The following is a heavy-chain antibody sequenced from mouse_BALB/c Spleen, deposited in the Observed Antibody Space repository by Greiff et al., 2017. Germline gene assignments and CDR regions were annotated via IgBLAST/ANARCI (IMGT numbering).Heavy chain of an antibody. CDR3: VRLAMDY. J-gene: IGHJ4*01. CDR2: IRSKSNNYAT. CDR1: GFTFNTYA. V-gene: IGHV10-1*02. Sequence: EVHLVESGGGLVQPKGSLKLSCAASGFTFNTYAMNWVRQAPGKGLEWVARIRSKSNNYATYYADSVKDRFTISRDDSQSMLYLQMNNLKTEDTAMYYCVRLAMDYWGQGTSVTVSS.